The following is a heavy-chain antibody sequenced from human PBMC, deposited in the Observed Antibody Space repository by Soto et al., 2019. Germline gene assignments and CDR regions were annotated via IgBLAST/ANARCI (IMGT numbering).Heavy chain of an antibody. CDR3: VKFVAQDVLDT. Sequence: SETLSLTCTVSGDSISTDYWSWIRQSPGKGLEWIGTIYHGGSTNYNPSLKSRVTISVDTPKNQFSLKLSSVTAADTAVYYCVKFVAQDVLDTWGQGTLVTVSS. CDR1: GDSISTDY. V-gene: IGHV4-4*08. J-gene: IGHJ3*01. D-gene: IGHD2-21*01. CDR2: IYHGGST.